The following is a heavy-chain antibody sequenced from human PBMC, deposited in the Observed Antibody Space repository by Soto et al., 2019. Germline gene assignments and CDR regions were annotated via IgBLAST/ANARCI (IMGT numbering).Heavy chain of an antibody. V-gene: IGHV3-30*18. CDR2: ISYDGSNK. CDR3: AKDRMGAGIRGYFDY. Sequence: QVQLVESGGGVVQPGESLRLSCAGSGFTFSSYGMDWVRQAPGKGLEWVAVISYDGSNKYYVDSVKGRFTIARDNSKNTLYLQMNSLSAEDTAVYDCAKDRMGAGIRGYFDYWGQGMLVTVSS. D-gene: IGHD1-1*01. J-gene: IGHJ4*02. CDR1: GFTFSSYG.